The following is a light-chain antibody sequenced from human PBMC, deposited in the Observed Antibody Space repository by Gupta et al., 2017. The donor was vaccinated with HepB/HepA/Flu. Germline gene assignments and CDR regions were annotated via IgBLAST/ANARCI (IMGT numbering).Light chain of an antibody. J-gene: IGLJ2*01. V-gene: IGLV2-14*03. CDR1: GSDIGDNNC. CDR2: DVS. CDR3: SSVTTTTTLVL. Sequence: QSALTQPASVPGSPGPSITIPSSGSGSDIGDNNCVSWYQQHPGQVPKLLIYDVSDRTSGIAARFSGSRSGVTASLTISGLRAEDEADYYCSSVTTTTTLVLFGGGTKLTVL.